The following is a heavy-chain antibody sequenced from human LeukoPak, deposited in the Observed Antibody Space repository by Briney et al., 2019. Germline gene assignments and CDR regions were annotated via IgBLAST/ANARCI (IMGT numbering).Heavy chain of an antibody. CDR2: IGTAGDT. D-gene: IGHD4-11*01. CDR3: ASRATVTTDRFWFDP. Sequence: GGSLRLSCATSGFTFRNFDLHWVRQATGEGLEWVSAIGTAGDTYYPDSVKGRFTISRDNSKNTLYLQMNSLRAEDTAVYYCASRATVTTDRFWFDPWGQGTLVTVSS. V-gene: IGHV3-13*01. J-gene: IGHJ5*02. CDR1: GFTFRNFD.